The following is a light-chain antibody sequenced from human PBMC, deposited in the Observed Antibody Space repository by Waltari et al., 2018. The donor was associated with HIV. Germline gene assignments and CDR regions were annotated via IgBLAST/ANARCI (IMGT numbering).Light chain of an antibody. CDR3: SSYTGRSTHVV. CDR2: EVS. V-gene: IGLV2-14*01. CDR1: SGDVGGYNY. Sequence: QSALTQPASVSGSPGQSITISCTGTSGDVGGYNYVSWYPHHPGNVPQPIFYEVSIRPTGVSVRLSCVKSGNTASLTIAGLQAEDEADYHCSSYTGRSTHVVFGGGTKLTVL. J-gene: IGLJ2*01.